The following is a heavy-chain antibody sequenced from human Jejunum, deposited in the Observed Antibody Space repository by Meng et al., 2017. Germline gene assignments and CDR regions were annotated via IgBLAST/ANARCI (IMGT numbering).Heavy chain of an antibody. V-gene: IGHV4-4*02. CDR2: VWHSGAT. CDR1: GDFTSSSDR. CDR3: ARGVLERYFDY. J-gene: IGHJ4*02. Sequence: QDSGTGVVKPSCTRALTCPVSGDFTSSSDRWTWVRQTPGRGLEWIGEVWHSGATSYHPSLESRLTISMDTSNNRFSLELSSATAADTAVYYCARGVLERYFDYWGQGALVTVSS. D-gene: IGHD3-10*01.